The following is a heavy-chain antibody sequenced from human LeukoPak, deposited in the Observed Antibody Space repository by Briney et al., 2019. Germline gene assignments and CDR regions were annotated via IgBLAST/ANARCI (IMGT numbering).Heavy chain of an antibody. J-gene: IGHJ4*02. CDR3: ARDSIVATINDFPYYFDY. V-gene: IGHV3-21*01. CDR1: GFSFSGNH. D-gene: IGHD5-12*01. CDR2: ISSSSSYI. Sequence: GGSLRLSCAASGFSFSGNHMNWVRQAPGKGLEWVSSISSSSSYIYYADSVKGRFTISRDNAKNSLYLQMNSLRAEDTAVYYCARDSIVATINDFPYYFDYWGQGTLVTVSS.